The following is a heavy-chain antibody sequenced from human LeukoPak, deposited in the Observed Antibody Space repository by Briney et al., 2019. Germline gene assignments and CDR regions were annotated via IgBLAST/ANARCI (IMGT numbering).Heavy chain of an antibody. V-gene: IGHV3-64*01. CDR2: ISSNGGST. Sequence: GGSLRLSCAASGFTFSSYAMHWVRQAPGKGLEYVSAISSNGGSTYYANSVKGRFTISRDNSKNTLYLQMGSLRAEDMAVYYCARGPIYYPGLRYFDWSEYYYYMDVWGKGTTVTVSS. D-gene: IGHD3-9*01. J-gene: IGHJ6*03. CDR1: GFTFSSYA. CDR3: ARGPIYYPGLRYFDWSEYYYYMDV.